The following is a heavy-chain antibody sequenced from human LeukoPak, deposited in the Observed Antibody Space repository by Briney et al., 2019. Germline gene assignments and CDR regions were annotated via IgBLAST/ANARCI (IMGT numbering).Heavy chain of an antibody. CDR3: TRDGGENGKTAFDI. CDR1: GFTFSDYI. Sequence: GGSLRLSWAASGFTFSDYILDWVRQAPGKGLEWVGRIRRRANSYTTEYAASVKDRFIISRDDSKNSLYLHMNSLKTEDTAVYHCTRDGGENGKTAFDIWGQGTLVTVSA. D-gene: IGHD3-16*01. CDR2: IRRRANSYTT. J-gene: IGHJ3*02. V-gene: IGHV3-72*01.